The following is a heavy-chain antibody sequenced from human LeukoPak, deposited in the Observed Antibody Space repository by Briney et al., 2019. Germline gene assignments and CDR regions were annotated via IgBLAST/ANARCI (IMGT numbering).Heavy chain of an antibody. V-gene: IGHV3-15*01. J-gene: IGHJ4*02. CDR2: IKSKTDGGTT. Sequence: GGSLRLSCAASGFTFSNAWMSWVRQAPGKGLEWVGRIKSKTDGGTTDYAAPVKGRFTISRDDSKNTLYLQMNSLKTEDTAVYYCTTDSPGFTFGGVIVGEDYWGQGTLVTVSS. CDR1: GFTFSNAW. CDR3: TTDSPGFTFGGVIVGEDY. D-gene: IGHD3-16*02.